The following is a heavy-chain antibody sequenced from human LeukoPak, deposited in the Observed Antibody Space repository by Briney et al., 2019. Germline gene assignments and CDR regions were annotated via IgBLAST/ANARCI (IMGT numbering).Heavy chain of an antibody. CDR1: GFTFSSYS. Sequence: PGGSLRLSCAASGFTFSSYSMNWVRQAPGKGPEWVSYISSSSHIIYYADSVKGRFTISRDNSKNTLYLQMNSLRAEDTAVYYCAKAPTSYDVLTREYFQHWGQGTLVTVSS. CDR2: ISSSSHII. CDR3: AKAPTSYDVLTREYFQH. D-gene: IGHD3-9*01. V-gene: IGHV3-48*01. J-gene: IGHJ1*01.